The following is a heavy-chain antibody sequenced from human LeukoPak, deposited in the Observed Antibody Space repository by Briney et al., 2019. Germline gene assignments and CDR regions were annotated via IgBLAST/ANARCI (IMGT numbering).Heavy chain of an antibody. J-gene: IGHJ4*02. CDR3: ARVSTSCYIGCSFDN. CDR2: IVGSGDYT. CDR1: GFSFSDYV. V-gene: IGHV3-23*01. D-gene: IGHD2-2*02. Sequence: GGSLRLSCAASGFSFSDYVMSWVRQAPGKGLEWVSTIVGSGDYTYNADSVKGRSTISRDNSKSTLYLQMNSLRAEDTAIYYCARVSTSCYIGCSFDNWGQGTLVTVSS.